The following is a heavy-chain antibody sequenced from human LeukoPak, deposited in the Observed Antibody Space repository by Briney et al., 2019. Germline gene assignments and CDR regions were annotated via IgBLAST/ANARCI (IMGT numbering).Heavy chain of an antibody. J-gene: IGHJ4*02. CDR1: GFTFSSYS. D-gene: IGHD3-22*01. CDR2: ISSSSSYI. V-gene: IGHV3-21*04. Sequence: GGSLRLSCAASGFTFSSYSMNWVRQAPGKGLEWVSSISSSSSYIYYADSVKGRFTISRDNSKNTLYLQMNSLRAEDTAVYYCAKDPPPTNYYDSSGYYYYFDYWGQGTLVTVSS. CDR3: AKDPPPTNYYDSSGYYYYFDY.